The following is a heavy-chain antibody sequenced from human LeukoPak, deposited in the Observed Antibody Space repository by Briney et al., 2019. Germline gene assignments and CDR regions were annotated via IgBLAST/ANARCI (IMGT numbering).Heavy chain of an antibody. D-gene: IGHD6-6*01. CDR1: VFTFSSYE. J-gene: IGHJ6*03. Sequence: GGSLRLSCAASVFTFSSYEMNWVREGPGEGLWWVSYISSIVSTIYYADSVRGGFTISRDNAQNSLYLQMKSLRAEDTAVYYCARDPIAARVYYYYYMDVWGKGSTVTVSS. CDR3: ARDPIAARVYYYYYMDV. V-gene: IGHV3-48*03. CDR2: ISSIVSTI.